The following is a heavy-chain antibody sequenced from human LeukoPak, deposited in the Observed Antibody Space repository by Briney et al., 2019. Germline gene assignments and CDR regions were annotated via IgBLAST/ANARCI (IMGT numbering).Heavy chain of an antibody. Sequence: PGGSLRLSCAASGFTFSSYEMNWVRQAPGKGLEWVSYISSSGSTIYYADSVKGRFTISRDNAKNSLYLQMNSLRAEDTAVYYCARTPSYDSPHWGQGTLVTVSS. CDR2: ISSSGSTI. J-gene: IGHJ4*02. CDR1: GFTFSSYE. V-gene: IGHV3-48*03. D-gene: IGHD3-22*01. CDR3: ARTPSYDSPH.